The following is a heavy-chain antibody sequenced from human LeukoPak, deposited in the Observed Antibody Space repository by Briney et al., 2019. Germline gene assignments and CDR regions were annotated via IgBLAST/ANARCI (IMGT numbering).Heavy chain of an antibody. CDR1: GFTFSNAW. D-gene: IGHD3-22*01. J-gene: IGHJ4*02. CDR3: ARAYSSGYPLLFDY. V-gene: IGHV3-21*01. Sequence: PGGSLRLSCAASGFTFSNAWMSWVRQAPGKGLEWVSSISSSSSYIYYADSVRGRFTISRDNAKNSLYLQMNSLRAEDTAVYYCARAYSSGYPLLFDYWGQGTLVTVSS. CDR2: ISSSSSYI.